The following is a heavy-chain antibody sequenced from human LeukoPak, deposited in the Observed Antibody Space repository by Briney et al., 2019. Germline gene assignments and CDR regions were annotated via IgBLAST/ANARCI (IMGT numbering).Heavy chain of an antibody. J-gene: IGHJ6*02. CDR1: GFTFSSYG. CDR2: ISYDGSNK. V-gene: IGHV3-30*03. CDR3: ARPGLVGASAPDYGMDV. Sequence: GGSLRLSCAASGFTFSSYGMHWVRQAPGKGLEWVAVISYDGSNKYYADSVKGRFTISRDNSKNTLYLQMNSLKTEDTAVYYCARPGLVGASAPDYGMDVWGQGTTVTVSS. D-gene: IGHD1-26*01.